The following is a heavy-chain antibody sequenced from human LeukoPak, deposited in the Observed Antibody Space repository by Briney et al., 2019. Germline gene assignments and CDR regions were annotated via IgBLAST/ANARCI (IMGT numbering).Heavy chain of an antibody. Sequence: PSETLSLTCTVSGXSISSYYGSWIRQPPGKGLEWIGYIYYSGSTNYNPSLKSRVTISVDTSKNQFSLKLSSVTAADTAVYYCARGGDSSGYYYDYWGQGTLVTVSS. CDR2: IYYSGST. D-gene: IGHD3-22*01. J-gene: IGHJ4*02. CDR1: GXSISSYY. CDR3: ARGGDSSGYYYDY. V-gene: IGHV4-59*01.